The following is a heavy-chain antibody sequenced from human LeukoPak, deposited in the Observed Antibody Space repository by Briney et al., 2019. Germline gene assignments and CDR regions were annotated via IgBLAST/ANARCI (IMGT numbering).Heavy chain of an antibody. J-gene: IGHJ4*02. D-gene: IGHD1-1*01. CDR3: ARDGRVLGSTTPGPFDY. CDR2: VWYDGTNR. V-gene: IGHV3-33*08. CDR1: GFTFSSYW. Sequence: GGSLRLSCAASGFTFSSYWMHWVRQAPGKGLEWLAVVWYDGTNRYYVGSVKGRFIISRDNSENTLYLQMNNLGVADTAVYYCARDGRVLGSTTPGPFDYWGQGTLVTVSS.